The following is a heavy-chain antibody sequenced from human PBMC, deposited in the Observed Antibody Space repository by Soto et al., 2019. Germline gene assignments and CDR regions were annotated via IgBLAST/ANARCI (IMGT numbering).Heavy chain of an antibody. V-gene: IGHV4-39*01. Sequence: SETLSLTCSVSGYSVSSSDYYWAWIRQPPGKGLEWIGSMLYSGLTYYNPPLKSRVTLSVDTSKNQFSVGLNSVTASDTAVYYCAPLSVSLSGPYGIHVWGQGTTVTVSS. D-gene: IGHD2-15*01. CDR1: GYSVSSSDYY. J-gene: IGHJ6*02. CDR3: APLSVSLSGPYGIHV. CDR2: MLYSGLT.